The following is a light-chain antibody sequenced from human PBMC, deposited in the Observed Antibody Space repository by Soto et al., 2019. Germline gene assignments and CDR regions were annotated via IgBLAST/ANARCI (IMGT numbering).Light chain of an antibody. V-gene: IGKV3-20*01. CDR3: QQYGSSYT. J-gene: IGKJ2*01. Sequence: EIVLTQSPGTLSLSPGERATLSCRASQSVSSSYLAWYQQKPGQAPRLLIYRASSRATGIPDRFSGSGSETDFTLTINRLEPEDFTVYYCQQYGSSYTFGQGTKLEIK. CDR1: QSVSSSY. CDR2: RAS.